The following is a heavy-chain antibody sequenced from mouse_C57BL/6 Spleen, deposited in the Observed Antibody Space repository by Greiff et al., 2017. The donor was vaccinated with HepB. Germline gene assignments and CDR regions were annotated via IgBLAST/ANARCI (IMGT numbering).Heavy chain of an antibody. Sequence: QVHVKQSGAELARPGASVKLSCKASGYTFTSYGISWVKQRTGQGLEWIGEIYPRSGNTYYNEKFKGKATLTADKSSSTAYMELRSLTSEDSAVYFCAGDYEGYWYFDVWGTGTTVTVSS. J-gene: IGHJ1*03. CDR1: GYTFTSYG. V-gene: IGHV1-81*01. CDR3: AGDYEGYWYFDV. D-gene: IGHD2-4*01. CDR2: IYPRSGNT.